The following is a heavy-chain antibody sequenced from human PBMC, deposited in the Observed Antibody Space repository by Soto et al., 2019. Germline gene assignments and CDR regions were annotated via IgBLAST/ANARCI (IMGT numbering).Heavy chain of an antibody. D-gene: IGHD6-19*01. CDR1: GGSISSYY. CDR2: IYYSGST. V-gene: IGHV4-59*01. J-gene: IGHJ4*02. Sequence: PSETLSLTCTVSGGSISSYYWSWIRQPPGKGLEWIGYIYYSGSTNYNPSLKSRVTISVDTSKNQFSLKLSSVTAADTAVYYCARVYLIGGWYLDYWGQGTLVTVSS. CDR3: ARVYLIGGWYLDY.